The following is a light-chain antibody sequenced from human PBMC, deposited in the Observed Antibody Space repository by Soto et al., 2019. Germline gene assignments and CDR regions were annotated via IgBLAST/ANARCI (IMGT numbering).Light chain of an antibody. CDR2: GAS. CDR1: QSVSSN. CDR3: QQYNNWPRA. V-gene: IGKV3-15*01. Sequence: EILLTQSPATLSVSPGERATLSCRASQSVSSNLAWYQQTPGQAPRLLIYGASTTATGIPATFSGSGSGTEFTLTISSLQAEDFAVYYCQQYNNWPRAFGQGTKVDIK. J-gene: IGKJ1*01.